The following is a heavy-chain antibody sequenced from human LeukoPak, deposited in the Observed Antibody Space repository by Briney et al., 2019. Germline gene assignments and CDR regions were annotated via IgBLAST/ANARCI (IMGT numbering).Heavy chain of an antibody. CDR2: ISSSGTTI. V-gene: IGHV3-48*03. CDR3: ARRWGDSSSPLDS. J-gene: IGHJ4*02. D-gene: IGHD3-22*01. Sequence: GGSLRLSCGASGFTFSSYEMNWVRQAPGKGLEWVSYISSSGTTIYYADAVKGRFTISRDNAKNSLYLQVNSLRAEDTAVYYCARRWGDSSSPLDSWGQGTLVTVSS. CDR1: GFTFSSYE.